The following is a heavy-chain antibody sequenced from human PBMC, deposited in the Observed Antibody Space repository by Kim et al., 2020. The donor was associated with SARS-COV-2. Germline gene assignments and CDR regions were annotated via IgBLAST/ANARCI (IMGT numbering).Heavy chain of an antibody. V-gene: IGHV4-59*01. CDR3: ARARVGIFGVVTHFDY. J-gene: IGHJ4*02. D-gene: IGHD3-3*01. Sequence: LRSRVTISVDTSTNQCSLKLGSVTAADTAVYYCARARVGIFGVVTHFDYWGQGTLVTVSS.